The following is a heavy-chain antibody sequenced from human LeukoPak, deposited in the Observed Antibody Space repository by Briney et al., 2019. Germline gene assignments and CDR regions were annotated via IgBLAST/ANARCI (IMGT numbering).Heavy chain of an antibody. J-gene: IGHJ4*02. D-gene: IGHD6-19*01. V-gene: IGHV4-59*08. CDR1: GGSISNYY. Sequence: SETLSLTCTVSGGSISNYYWSWIRQPPGKGPEWIGYIYYSGSTNYNPSLKSRVTISVDTSKNQFSLKLSSVTAADTAVYYCARQGSGSARDWGQGTLVTVSS. CDR3: ARQGSGSARD. CDR2: IYYSGST.